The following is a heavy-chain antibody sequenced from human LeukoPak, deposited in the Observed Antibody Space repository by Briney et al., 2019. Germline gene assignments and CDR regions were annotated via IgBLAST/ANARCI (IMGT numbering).Heavy chain of an antibody. J-gene: IGHJ6*03. CDR3: AKYGVAAAGTNYYYYMDV. CDR1: GFTFSTYT. Sequence: PGGSLRLSCAASGFTFSTYTMNWVRQAPGKGLEWVSSISSRSSYIYYADSVKGRFTISRDNSKNTLYLQMNSLRAEDTAVYYCAKYGVAAAGTNYYYYMDVWGKGTTVTISS. D-gene: IGHD6-13*01. V-gene: IGHV3-21*04. CDR2: ISSRSSYI.